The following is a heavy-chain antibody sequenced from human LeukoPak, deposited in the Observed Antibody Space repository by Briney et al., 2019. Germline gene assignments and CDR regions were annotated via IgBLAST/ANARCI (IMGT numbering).Heavy chain of an antibody. D-gene: IGHD6-13*01. J-gene: IGHJ6*03. V-gene: IGHV4-61*02. Sequence: PSETLSLTCTVSGGSISSGSYYWSWIRQPAGKGLEWIGRIYTSGSTNYNPSLKSRVTISVDTSKNQFSLKLSSVTAADTAVYYCARHCRIAAAGTRYYYYMDVWGKGTTVTISS. CDR1: GGSISSGSYY. CDR2: IYTSGST. CDR3: ARHCRIAAAGTRYYYYMDV.